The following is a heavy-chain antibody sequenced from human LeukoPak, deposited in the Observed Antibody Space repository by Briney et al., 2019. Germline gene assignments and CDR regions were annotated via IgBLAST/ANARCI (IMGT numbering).Heavy chain of an antibody. CDR2: IYSGGST. CDR1: GFTVSSNY. J-gene: IGHJ5*02. V-gene: IGHV3-66*01. Sequence: GGSLRLSCAASGFTVSSNYMSWVRQAPGKGLEWVSVIYSGGSTYYADSVKGRFTISRDNSKNTLYLQMNSLRAEDTAVYYCARDQRRTLWFGELSPDNWFDPWGQGTLVTVSS. CDR3: ARDQRRTLWFGELSPDNWFDP. D-gene: IGHD3-10*01.